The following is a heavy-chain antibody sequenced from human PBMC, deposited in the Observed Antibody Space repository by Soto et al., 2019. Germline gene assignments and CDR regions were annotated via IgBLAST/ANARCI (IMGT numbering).Heavy chain of an antibody. D-gene: IGHD2-2*01. CDR1: GYTFVNYD. Sequence: QVQLVQSGAEVQKPGAAVKFSCKASGYTFVNYDINWVRQATGQGLEWLGWMNPHSGDTFYAQNFQGRVTITMNTSITTAYMELNSLKSEVTAVYYCARQPAMDYRGKGTLVTVSS. CDR3: ARQPAMDY. J-gene: IGHJ4*02. CDR2: MNPHSGDT. V-gene: IGHV1-8*01.